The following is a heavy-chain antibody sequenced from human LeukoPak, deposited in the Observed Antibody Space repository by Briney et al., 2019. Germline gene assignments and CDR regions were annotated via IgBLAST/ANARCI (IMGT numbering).Heavy chain of an antibody. Sequence: GSLRLSCAASGFTFNDYGMSWVRQAPGKGLESVSVIYSGGRTYYADSVKGRFTISRDNSKNTVDLQMNSLRAEDTAVYYCARGVGGVANYWGQGTLVTVSS. J-gene: IGHJ4*02. V-gene: IGHV3-53*01. CDR1: GFTFNDYG. CDR3: ARGVGGVANY. D-gene: IGHD3-16*01. CDR2: IYSGGRT.